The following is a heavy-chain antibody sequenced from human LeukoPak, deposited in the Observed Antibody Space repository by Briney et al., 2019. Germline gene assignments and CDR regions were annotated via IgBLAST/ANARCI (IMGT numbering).Heavy chain of an antibody. V-gene: IGHV4-30-4*01. CDR1: GGSISSGDYY. J-gene: IGHJ5*02. CDR3: ARPYYYDSRIDP. D-gene: IGHD3-22*01. Sequence: SETLSLTCTVSGGSISSGDYYWSWIRQPPGKGLGWIAYMYYSGSTYYNPSLKSRITMSADTSKNQFSLKLSSVTAADTAVCYCARPYYYDSRIDPWGQGTLVTVSS. CDR2: MYYSGST.